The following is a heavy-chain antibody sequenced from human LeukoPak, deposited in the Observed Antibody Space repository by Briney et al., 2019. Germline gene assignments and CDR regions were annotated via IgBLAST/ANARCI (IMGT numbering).Heavy chain of an antibody. CDR3: ARDSSSSGLSDY. V-gene: IGHV4-59*01. Sequence: PSETLSLTCTVSGGSISSYYWSWIRQPPGKGLEWIGYIYYSGSTNYNPSLKSRVTISVDTSKNQFSLKLSSVTAADTAVYYCARDSSSSGLSDYWGQGTLVTVSS. CDR2: IYYSGST. J-gene: IGHJ4*02. D-gene: IGHD6-6*01. CDR1: GGSISSYY.